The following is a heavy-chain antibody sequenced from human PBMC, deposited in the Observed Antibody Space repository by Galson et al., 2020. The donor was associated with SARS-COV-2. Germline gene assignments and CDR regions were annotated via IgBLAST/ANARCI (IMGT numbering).Heavy chain of an antibody. V-gene: IGHV3-7*01. D-gene: IGHD6-13*01. CDR2: IKQDGSEK. CDR1: GFTFSSYW. J-gene: IGHJ1*01. CDR3: ARDWLVESSCLVKDYSAPH. Sequence: GESLKISCAASGFTFSSYWMSWVRQAPGKGLEWVANIKQDGSEKYYVDSVKGRFTISRDNAKNSLYLQMNSLRAEDTAVYYCARDWLVESSCLVKDYSAPHWS.